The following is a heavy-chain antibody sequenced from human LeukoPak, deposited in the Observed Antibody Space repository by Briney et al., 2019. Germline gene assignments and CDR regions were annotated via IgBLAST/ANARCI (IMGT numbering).Heavy chain of an antibody. D-gene: IGHD5-12*01. CDR3: ARAGYVNSYYFDY. J-gene: IGHJ4*02. CDR2: VYYSGST. Sequence: SETLSLTCTVSGGSISSYYWSWIRQPPGKGLEWIGYVYYSGSTNYNPSLKSRVTISVDTSKNQFSPKLSSVTAADTAVYYCARAGYVNSYYFDYWGQGTLVTVSS. V-gene: IGHV4-59*01. CDR1: GGSISSYY.